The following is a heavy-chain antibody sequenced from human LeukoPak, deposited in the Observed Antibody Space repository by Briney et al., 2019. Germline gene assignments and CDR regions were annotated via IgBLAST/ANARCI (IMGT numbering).Heavy chain of an antibody. CDR3: ARTDGNVIVVVIHDPFDY. CDR2: ISAYNGNT. V-gene: IGHV1-18*01. D-gene: IGHD3-22*01. Sequence: ASVKVSCKASGYTFTSYGISWVRQAPGHGLEWMGWISAYNGNTNYAQKLQGRVTMTTDTSTSTAYMELRSLRSDDTAVYYCARTDGNVIVVVIHDPFDYWGQGTLVTVSS. J-gene: IGHJ4*02. CDR1: GYTFTSYG.